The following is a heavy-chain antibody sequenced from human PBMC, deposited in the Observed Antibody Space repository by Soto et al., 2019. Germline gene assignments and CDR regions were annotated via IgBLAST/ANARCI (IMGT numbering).Heavy chain of an antibody. CDR3: ERDGAVGYGMDV. CDR1: EFTFSSYG. CDR2: IWYDGSNE. J-gene: IGHJ6*02. Sequence: QVQLVESGGGVVQPGRSLRLSCAASEFTFSSYGMHWVRQAPGKGLEWVAVIWYDGSNEYYADSVKGRFTISRDNSKNTLYLQMNSLRAEDTAVYYCERDGAVGYGMDVWGQGTTVTVSS. V-gene: IGHV3-33*01.